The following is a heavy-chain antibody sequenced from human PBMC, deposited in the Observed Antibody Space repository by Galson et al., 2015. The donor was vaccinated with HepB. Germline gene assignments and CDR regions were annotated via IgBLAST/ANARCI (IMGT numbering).Heavy chain of an antibody. D-gene: IGHD5-18*01. V-gene: IGHV4-39*07. Sequence: ETLSLTCTVSGGSISSSSYYWGWIRQPPGKGLEWIGSIYYSGSTYYNPSLKSRVTISVDTSKNQFSLKLSSVTAADTAVYYCARGMPDTASMATKKYYFDYWGQGTLVTVSS. CDR2: IYYSGST. J-gene: IGHJ4*02. CDR3: ARGMPDTASMATKKYYFDY. CDR1: GGSISSSSYY.